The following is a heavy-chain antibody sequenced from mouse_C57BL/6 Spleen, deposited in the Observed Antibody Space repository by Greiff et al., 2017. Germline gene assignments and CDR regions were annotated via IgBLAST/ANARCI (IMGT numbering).Heavy chain of an antibody. CDR3: ARDYGSSSYWYFDV. CDR1: GYTFTSYG. J-gene: IGHJ1*03. CDR2: IYPRSGNT. V-gene: IGHV1-81*01. Sequence: VQLQQSGAELARPGASVKLSCKASGYTFTSYGISWVKQRTGQGLEWIGEIYPRSGNTYYNEKFKGKATLTADKSSSTASMELRSLTSEDSAVYFCARDYGSSSYWYFDVWGTGTTVTVSS. D-gene: IGHD1-1*01.